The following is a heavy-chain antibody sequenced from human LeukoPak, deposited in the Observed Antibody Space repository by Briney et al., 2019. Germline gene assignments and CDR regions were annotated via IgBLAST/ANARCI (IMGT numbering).Heavy chain of an antibody. V-gene: IGHV3-23*01. CDR2: ISGSGGST. Sequence: GGSLRLSCAASGFTFSSYSMNWVRQAPGKGLEWVSAISGSGGSTYYADSVKGRFTISRDNSKNTLYLQMNSLRAEDTAVYYCAKRGYSGYGVDYWGQGTLVTVSS. D-gene: IGHD5-12*01. CDR3: AKRGYSGYGVDY. J-gene: IGHJ4*02. CDR1: GFTFSSYS.